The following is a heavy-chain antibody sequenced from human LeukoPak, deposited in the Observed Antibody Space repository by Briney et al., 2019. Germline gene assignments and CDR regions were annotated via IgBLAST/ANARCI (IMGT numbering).Heavy chain of an antibody. V-gene: IGHV1-8*01. J-gene: IGHJ5*02. CDR3: ARAVRRGNWFDP. CDR2: MNPNSGNT. Sequence: AASVKVSCKASGYTSTSCDINWVRQATGQGLEWMGWMNPNSGNTGYAQKFQGRVTMTRNTSISTAYMELSSLRSEDTAVYYCARAVRRGNWFDPWGQGTLVTVSS. D-gene: IGHD1-26*01. CDR1: GYTSTSCD.